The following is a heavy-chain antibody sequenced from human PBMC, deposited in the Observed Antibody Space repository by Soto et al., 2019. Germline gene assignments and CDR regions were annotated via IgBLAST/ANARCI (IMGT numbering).Heavy chain of an antibody. J-gene: IGHJ4*02. CDR1: GHTFHNYA. CDR3: AKVSRGIGVVPAAVN. V-gene: IGHV3-23*01. Sequence: EVQLLESGGGLEQPGGSLRLSCVGSGHTFHNYAMTWVRQAPGKGLEWGSGISGSGGSTYYADSVRGRFTISRDDSKNTMYLQMNSLRAEDTDVYYCAKVSRGIGVVPAAVNWGQGTLVTVSS. D-gene: IGHD2-2*01. CDR2: ISGSGGST.